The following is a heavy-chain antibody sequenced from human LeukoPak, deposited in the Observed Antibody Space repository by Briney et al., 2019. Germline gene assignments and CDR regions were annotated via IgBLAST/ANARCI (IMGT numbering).Heavy chain of an antibody. J-gene: IGHJ4*02. CDR3: ARRYCSSTSCSFDY. D-gene: IGHD2-2*01. CDR2: IYYSGST. CDR1: GGSISSSSYY. V-gene: IGHV4-39*07. Sequence: PSETLSLTCTVSGGSISSSSYYWGWIRQPPGKGLEWIGSIYYSGSTYYNPSLKSRVTISVDTSKNQFSLKLSSVTAADTAVYYCARRYCSSTSCSFDYWGQGTLVTVSS.